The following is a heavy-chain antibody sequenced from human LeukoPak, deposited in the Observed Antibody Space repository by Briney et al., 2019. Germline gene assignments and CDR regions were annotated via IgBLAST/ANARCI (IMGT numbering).Heavy chain of an antibody. Sequence: GGSLRLSCAASGFTFDDYAMHWVRQAPGKGLEWVSLISGDGGSTYYADSVKGRFTISRDNSKNSLYLQMNSLRTEDTALYYCAPLGGIYDGSGDWGQGTLVTVSS. CDR3: APLGGIYDGSGD. J-gene: IGHJ4*02. D-gene: IGHD3-22*01. CDR1: GFTFDDYA. CDR2: ISGDGGST. V-gene: IGHV3-43*02.